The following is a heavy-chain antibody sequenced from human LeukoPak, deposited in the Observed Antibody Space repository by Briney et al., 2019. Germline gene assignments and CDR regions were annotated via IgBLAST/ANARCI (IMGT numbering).Heavy chain of an antibody. D-gene: IGHD6-19*01. CDR1: GFSFSTYV. CDR3: ARERSGVAALDY. CDR2: ISYDGSNI. V-gene: IGHV3-30*03. J-gene: IGHJ4*02. Sequence: GGSLRLSCAASGFSFSTYVMHWVRQAPGKGLEWVAVISYDGSNIFYADSVKGRFTISRDNSKNTLYLQMNSLKTEDTAVYYCARERSGVAALDYWGQGTLVTVSS.